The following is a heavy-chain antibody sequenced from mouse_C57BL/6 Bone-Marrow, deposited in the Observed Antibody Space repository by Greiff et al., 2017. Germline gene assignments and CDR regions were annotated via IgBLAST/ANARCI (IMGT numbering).Heavy chain of an antibody. CDR2: ILPGSGST. CDR1: GYTFTGYW. D-gene: IGHD2-3*01. V-gene: IGHV1-9*01. CDR3: ARYPRWLLRYYAMDY. Sequence: QVQLQQSGAELMKPGASVKLSCKATGYTFTGYWIEWVKQRPGHGLEWIGEILPGSGSTNYNEKFTVKGTFTADTSSNTAYMQLSSLTTEDSDIYYCARYPRWLLRYYAMDYWGQGTSVTVSS. J-gene: IGHJ4*01.